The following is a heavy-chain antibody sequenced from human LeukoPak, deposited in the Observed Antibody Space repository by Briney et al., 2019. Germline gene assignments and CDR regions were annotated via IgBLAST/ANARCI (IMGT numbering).Heavy chain of an antibody. CDR3: ANTYSSSWYEFDY. D-gene: IGHD6-13*01. J-gene: IGHJ4*02. V-gene: IGHV5-51*01. CDR2: IYPGDSDT. Sequence: GESLQISCKGSGYSFTSYWIGWVRQMPGKGLEWMGIIYPGDSDTRYSPSFQGQVTISADKSISTAYLQWSSLKASDTAMYYCANTYSSSWYEFDYWGQGTLVTVSP. CDR1: GYSFTSYW.